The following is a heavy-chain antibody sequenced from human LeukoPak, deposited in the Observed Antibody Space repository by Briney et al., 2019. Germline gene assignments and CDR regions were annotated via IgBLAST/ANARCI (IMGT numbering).Heavy chain of an antibody. J-gene: IGHJ5*02. D-gene: IGHD6-13*01. V-gene: IGHV3-21*01. CDR2: ISSRSTYI. Sequence: GGSLRLSCAASGFAFSTYSMNWVRQAPGRGLEWVSCISSRSTYINYTDSVRGRFTISRDNAKNSLYLQMDSLRAEDAAVYYCARDRAAAGWFDPWGQGTLVTVSS. CDR1: GFAFSTYS. CDR3: ARDRAAAGWFDP.